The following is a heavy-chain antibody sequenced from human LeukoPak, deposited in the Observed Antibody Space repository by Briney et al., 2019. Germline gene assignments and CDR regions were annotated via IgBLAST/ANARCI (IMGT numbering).Heavy chain of an antibody. CDR3: VKTTSGSYSPFDP. D-gene: IGHD1-26*01. V-gene: IGHV3-64D*06. CDR2: ISSNGCST. J-gene: IGHJ5*02. Sequence: GGSLSLSCSASVFTFSSYAMHWVRQAPGKGREYVSAISSNGCSTYYADSVKGRFTISRDNSKNTLYLQISSLRAEDTAVYYCVKTTSGSYSPFDPWGQGTLVTVSS. CDR1: VFTFSSYA.